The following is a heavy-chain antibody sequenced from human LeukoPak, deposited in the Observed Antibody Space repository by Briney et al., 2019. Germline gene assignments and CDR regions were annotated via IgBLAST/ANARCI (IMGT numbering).Heavy chain of an antibody. D-gene: IGHD5-18*01. CDR3: AKAVRGYSYGYWLKYYYYYMDV. V-gene: IGHV3-30*04. Sequence: GRSLRLSCAASGFTFSSYAMHWVRQAPGKGLEWVAVISYDGSNKYYADSVKGRFTISRDNSKNTLYLQMNSLRAEDTAVYYCAKAVRGYSYGYWLKYYYYYMDVWGKGTTVTVSS. CDR1: GFTFSSYA. J-gene: IGHJ6*03. CDR2: ISYDGSNK.